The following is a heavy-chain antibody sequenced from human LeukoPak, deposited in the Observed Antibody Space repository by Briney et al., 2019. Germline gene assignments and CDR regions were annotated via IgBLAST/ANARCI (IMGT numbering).Heavy chain of an antibody. CDR2: ISSDGGST. CDR1: GFTLSTNA. J-gene: IGHJ4*02. CDR3: VKSTVTSVIDY. V-gene: IGHV3-64D*06. Sequence: PGGSLRLSCLTSGFTLSTNAMSWVRQAPGKGLEYVSTISSDGGSTYYADSVKGRFAISRDNSKNTLYLQMSGLRVEDTAVYYCVKSTVTSVIDYWGQGTLVTVSS. D-gene: IGHD4-17*01.